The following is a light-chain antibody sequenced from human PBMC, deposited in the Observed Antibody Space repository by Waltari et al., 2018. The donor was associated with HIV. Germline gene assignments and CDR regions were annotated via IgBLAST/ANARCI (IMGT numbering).Light chain of an antibody. CDR1: GSNIGSNS. Sequence: QSILTQPPSTSGTPGQRVTISCSGSGSNIGSNSVSWYHLLLGTAPKLLIYRNNRRPSGVPDRFSGSTSATSASLAIGGLRSEDEADYYCAAWDDSLSGPVFGGGTKLTVL. CDR2: RNN. J-gene: IGLJ3*02. CDR3: AAWDDSLSGPV. V-gene: IGLV1-47*01.